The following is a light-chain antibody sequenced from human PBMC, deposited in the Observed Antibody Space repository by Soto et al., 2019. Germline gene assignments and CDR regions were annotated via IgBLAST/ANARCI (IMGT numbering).Light chain of an antibody. J-gene: IGLJ1*01. V-gene: IGLV1-44*01. CDR3: QSYDSSLSGYV. CDR2: NHD. CDR1: SSNIGSNA. Sequence: QSVLTQPPSASGTPGQRVTISCSGSSSNIGSNAVNWYQQLPGAAPKLLIYNHDQRPSGVPARLSGSKSGTSASLAISGLQAEDEADYYCQSYDSSLSGYVFGTGTKLTVL.